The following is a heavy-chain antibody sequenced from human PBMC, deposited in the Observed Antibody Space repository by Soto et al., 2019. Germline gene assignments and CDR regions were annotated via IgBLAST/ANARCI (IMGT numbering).Heavy chain of an antibody. D-gene: IGHD1-1*01. J-gene: IGHJ4*02. CDR3: ARGRYGDY. CDR1: GYAFTTYG. CDR2: ISAHNGNT. Sequence: QVHLVQSGAEVXKPGASVKVSCMGSGYAFTTYGITWVRQAPGQGLEWMGWISAHNGNTNYAQKLQGRVTVTRDTSTSTAYMELRSLRSDDTAVYYCARGRYGDYWGQGALVTVSS. V-gene: IGHV1-18*01.